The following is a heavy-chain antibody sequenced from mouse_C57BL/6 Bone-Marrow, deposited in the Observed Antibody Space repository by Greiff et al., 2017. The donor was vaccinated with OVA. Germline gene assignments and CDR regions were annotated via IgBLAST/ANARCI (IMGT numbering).Heavy chain of an antibody. CDR1: GYTFTSYW. V-gene: IGHV1-64*01. CDR3: ARGSPWFAY. J-gene: IGHJ3*01. Sequence: QVQLQQPGAELVKPGASVKLSCKASGYTFTSYWMHWVKQRPGQGLEWIGMIHPNSGSTNYNEKFKSKATLTVDKSSSTAYMRLSSLTSEDSAVYYCARGSPWFAYWGQGTLVTVSA. CDR2: IHPNSGST.